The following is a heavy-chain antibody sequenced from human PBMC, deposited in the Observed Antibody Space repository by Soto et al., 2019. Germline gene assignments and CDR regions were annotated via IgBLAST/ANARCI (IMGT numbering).Heavy chain of an antibody. J-gene: IGHJ4*02. CDR1: GFTFSSYA. V-gene: IGHV3-23*01. Sequence: GGSLRLSCAASGFTFSSYAMSWVHQAPGKGLEWVSAISGSGGSTYYADSVKGRFTISRDNSKNTLYLQMNSLRAEDTAIYYCTRLPPERRGYCSGGSCYPFDYWGQGTQVTVSS. CDR2: ISGSGGST. CDR3: TRLPPERRGYCSGGSCYPFDY. D-gene: IGHD2-15*01.